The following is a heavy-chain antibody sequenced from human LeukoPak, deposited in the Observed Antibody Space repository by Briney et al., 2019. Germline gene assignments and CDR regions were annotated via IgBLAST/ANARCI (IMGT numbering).Heavy chain of an antibody. V-gene: IGHV3-7*01. D-gene: IGHD3-22*01. CDR2: IKQDGSEK. CDR3: ARIYDSSGLYAFDI. J-gene: IGHJ3*02. CDR1: GFTFSSYW. Sequence: TGGSLRLSCAASGFTFSSYWMSWVRQAPGKGLEWVANIKQDGSEKYYVDSVKGRFTISRDNAKNSMYLQMNSLRAEDTAVYYCARIYDSSGLYAFDIWGQGTMVTVSS.